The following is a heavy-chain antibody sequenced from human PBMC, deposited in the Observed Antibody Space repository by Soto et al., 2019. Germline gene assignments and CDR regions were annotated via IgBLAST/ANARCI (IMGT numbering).Heavy chain of an antibody. Sequence: QVQLVESGGGVVQPGRSLTLSCAASGFIFSSYGMNWVRQAPGKGLEWVALIWYDGSNEYYIDSVKGRFTISRDDSRNTLSLQMNSLRPENTAVYYCARALPPSMVRGFDYWGQGTLVTVSS. CDR1: GFIFSSYG. J-gene: IGHJ4*02. V-gene: IGHV3-33*01. CDR2: IWYDGSNE. D-gene: IGHD3-10*01. CDR3: ARALPPSMVRGFDY.